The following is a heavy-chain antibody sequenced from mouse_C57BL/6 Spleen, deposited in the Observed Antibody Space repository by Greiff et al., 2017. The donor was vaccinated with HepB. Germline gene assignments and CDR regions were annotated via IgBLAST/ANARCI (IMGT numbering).Heavy chain of an antibody. J-gene: IGHJ1*03. D-gene: IGHD2-4*01. CDR2: INPSSGYT. CDR1: GYTFTSYW. CDR3: ARDDYDGYCDV. Sequence: QVQLKQSGAELAKPGASVKLSCKASGYTFTSYWMHWVKQRPGQGLEWIGYINPSSGYTKYNQKFKDKATLTADKSSSKAYMQLSSLTYEDSAVYYCARDDYDGYCDVWGTGTTVTVSS. V-gene: IGHV1-7*01.